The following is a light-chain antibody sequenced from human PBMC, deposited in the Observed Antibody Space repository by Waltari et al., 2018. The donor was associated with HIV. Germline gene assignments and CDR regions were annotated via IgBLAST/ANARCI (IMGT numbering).Light chain of an antibody. V-gene: IGKV1-39*01. Sequence: DIQMTQSPSSLSASVGDRVNITCRASQNISDYLNWYQQRPGKAPILLIYAASTLQSGVPSTFSGSGSGTHFTLTISSLQPGDFGTYYCQQSYSLPPTFGQGTKVEIK. CDR3: QQSYSLPPT. CDR1: QNISDY. J-gene: IGKJ1*01. CDR2: AAS.